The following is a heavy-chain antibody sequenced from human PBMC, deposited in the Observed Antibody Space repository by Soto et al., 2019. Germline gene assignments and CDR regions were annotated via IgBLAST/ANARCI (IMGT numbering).Heavy chain of an antibody. CDR2: IKQDGSEK. CDR3: ARESGYSSSCYGMDV. V-gene: IGHV3-7*01. Sequence: GGSLRLSCAASGFTFSSYWMSWVRQAPGKGLEWVANIKQDGSEKYYVDSVKGRFTISRDNAKNSLYLQMNSLRAEDTAVYYCARESGYSSSCYGMDVWGQGTTVTVSS. J-gene: IGHJ6*02. CDR1: GFTFSSYW. D-gene: IGHD6-13*01.